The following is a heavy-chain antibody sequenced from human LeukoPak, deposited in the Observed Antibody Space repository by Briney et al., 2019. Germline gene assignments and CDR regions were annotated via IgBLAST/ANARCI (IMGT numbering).Heavy chain of an antibody. CDR1: GFTFSSYG. V-gene: IGHV3-33*01. Sequence: GGSLRLSCAASGFTFSSYGMHWVRQAPGKGLEWVAVTWYDGSNKYYADSVKGRFTISRDNSKNTLYLQMNSLRAEDTAVYYCARDRAAAAGIRQGTFCYWGQGTLVTVSS. D-gene: IGHD6-13*01. CDR3: ARDRAAAAGIRQGTFCY. J-gene: IGHJ4*02. CDR2: TWYDGSNK.